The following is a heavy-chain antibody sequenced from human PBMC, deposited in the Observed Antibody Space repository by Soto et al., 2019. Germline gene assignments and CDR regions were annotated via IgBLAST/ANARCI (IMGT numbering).Heavy chain of an antibody. D-gene: IGHD1-26*01. CDR1: GLTFSSYW. CDR3: ARSSGYMDV. Sequence: GGSLRLSCAAYGLTFSSYWMRWVRQAPGKGLEWVASINEDETEKNYVDSVKGRFTISRDNAKNSLYLQMNSLRVDDTAVYYCARSSGYMDVWGKGTTVTVSS. CDR2: INEDETEK. V-gene: IGHV3-7*01. J-gene: IGHJ6*03.